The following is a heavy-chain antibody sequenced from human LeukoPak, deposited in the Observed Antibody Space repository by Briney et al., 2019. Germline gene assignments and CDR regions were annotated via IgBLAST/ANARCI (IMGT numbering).Heavy chain of an antibody. CDR1: GGSFSGYY. V-gene: IGHV4-34*01. CDR3: ARAGDSSGYYYFDY. D-gene: IGHD3-22*01. CDR2: INHSGST. Sequence: PSETLSLTRAVYGGSFSGYYWSWIRQPPGKGLEWIGEINHSGSTNYNPSLKSRVTISVDTSKNQFSLKLSSVTAADTAVYYCARAGDSSGYYYFDYWGQGTLVTVSS. J-gene: IGHJ4*02.